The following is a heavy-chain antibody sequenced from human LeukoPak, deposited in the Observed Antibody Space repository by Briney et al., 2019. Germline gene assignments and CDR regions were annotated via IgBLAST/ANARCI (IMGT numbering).Heavy chain of an antibody. D-gene: IGHD2/OR15-2a*01. CDR1: GGSARSTRYY. J-gene: IGHJ5*02. Sequence: PSETLSLTCPLPGGSARSTRYYWGWTRHPPGKGLARLGSIYYTGSTYYKPSLKSRLTISVAASQNHISLKLSSVTAPYTAVHFSARHKSFHYLSPIYPWGQGTLVPVSS. CDR2: IYYTGST. CDR3: ARHKSFHYLSPIYP. V-gene: IGHV4-39*01.